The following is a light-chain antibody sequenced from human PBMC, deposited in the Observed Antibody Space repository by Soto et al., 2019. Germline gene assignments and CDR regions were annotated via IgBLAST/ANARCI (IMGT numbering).Light chain of an antibody. V-gene: IGKV1-5*01. CDR1: QFFGSG. CDR3: QEYDSHWT. Sequence: DIQMTQSPSTLSAFVGEQVTFTCRAAQFFGSGLAWYQKKPGEGPKLLIYAASNLQSGVPSRFSGSGSGTEFPLTISSLQPDDFATYYCQEYDSHWTFGQGTKVEIK. CDR2: AAS. J-gene: IGKJ1*01.